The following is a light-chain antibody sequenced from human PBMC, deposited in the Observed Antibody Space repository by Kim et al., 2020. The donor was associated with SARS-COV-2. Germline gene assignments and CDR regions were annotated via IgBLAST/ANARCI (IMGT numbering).Light chain of an antibody. Sequence: EIVLTQSPGTLSLSPGERATLSCRASQTVSSGYLAWYQQKPGQAPRLLIYGPSTRITGIPDRFSGSGSGTDFTLTISRLEPEDFAVYYCQHYGASHYTFGQGTKVDIK. CDR2: GPS. CDR3: QHYGASHYT. CDR1: QTVSSGY. J-gene: IGKJ2*01. V-gene: IGKV3-20*01.